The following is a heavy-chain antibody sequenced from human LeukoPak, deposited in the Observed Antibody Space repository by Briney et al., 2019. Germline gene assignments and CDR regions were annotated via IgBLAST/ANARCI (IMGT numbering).Heavy chain of an antibody. CDR2: IYHSGNT. CDR1: GYSLSSGYY. J-gene: IGHJ2*01. CDR3: ARPKYGDAAYFAL. Sequence: SETLSLTCVVSGYSLSSGYYWGWIRQPPGKGLEWIGSIYHSGNTYYNPSLKSRVTISVDTSKNQFFLKVTSVTAADAAVYYCARPKYGDAAYFALWGRGALVTVSS. V-gene: IGHV4-38-2*01. D-gene: IGHD4-17*01.